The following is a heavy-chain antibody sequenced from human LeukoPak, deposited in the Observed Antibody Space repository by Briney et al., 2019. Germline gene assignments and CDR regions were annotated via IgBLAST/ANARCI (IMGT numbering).Heavy chain of an antibody. Sequence: SESLSLTCTVSGGSISSHYWSWIRQPPGKGLEWIGYIYYSGSTNYNPSLKSRVTISVDTSKNQFSLKLSSVTAADTAVYYCARVKYSSSSLNYYYYYMDVWGKGTTVTVSS. CDR2: IYYSGST. CDR1: GGSISSHY. J-gene: IGHJ6*03. V-gene: IGHV4-59*11. CDR3: ARVKYSSSSLNYYYYYMDV. D-gene: IGHD6-6*01.